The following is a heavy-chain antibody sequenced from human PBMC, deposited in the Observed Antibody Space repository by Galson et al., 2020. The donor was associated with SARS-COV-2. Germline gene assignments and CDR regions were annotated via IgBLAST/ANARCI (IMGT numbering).Heavy chain of an antibody. V-gene: IGHV3-9*01. D-gene: IGHD3-22*01. CDR3: ARGIDSTGYNWFDP. J-gene: IGHJ5*02. CDR2: ISWNSGKI. Sequence: SLKISCAASGFTFDDYTMHWVRQAPGKGLEWVSGISWNSGKIGYGDSVKGRFTISRDNAKNSLYLQMNSLRAEDTAFYYCARGIDSTGYNWFDPWGQGTLVTVSS. CDR1: GFTFDDYT.